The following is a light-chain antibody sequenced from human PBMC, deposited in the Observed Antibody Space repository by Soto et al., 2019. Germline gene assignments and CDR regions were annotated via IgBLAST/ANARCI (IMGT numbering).Light chain of an antibody. V-gene: IGKV3-15*01. CDR2: GAS. J-gene: IGKJ2*01. CDR1: QSLRTT. Sequence: IKVTHCPPALSLSPKEGATLSCRSSQSLRTTFAWYQQKPGQAPRLLIFGASARVTGVAARFSGSGSGTEFTLSINSLQSDDFAVYYCQQYSNGTEYTFGQGTKVDIK. CDR3: QQYSNGTEYT.